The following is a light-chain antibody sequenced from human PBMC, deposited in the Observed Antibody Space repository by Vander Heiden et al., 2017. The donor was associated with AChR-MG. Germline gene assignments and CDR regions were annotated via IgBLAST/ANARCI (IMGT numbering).Light chain of an antibody. CDR1: SLNSGSNT. J-gene: IGLJ3*02. CDR3: AAWDDSLNGPV. Sequence: QSVLTPPPSASGTPGQWVTIACSGISLNSGSNTVNWYQQLPGTAPKLLIYSNNQRPSGVADRFSGSKSGTSASLAISGLQSEDEADYYCAAWDDSLNGPVFGGGTKLTVL. CDR2: SNN. V-gene: IGLV1-44*01.